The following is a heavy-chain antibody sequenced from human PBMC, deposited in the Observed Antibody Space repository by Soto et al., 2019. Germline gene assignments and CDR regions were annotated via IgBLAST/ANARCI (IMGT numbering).Heavy chain of an antibody. D-gene: IGHD3-3*01. CDR1: EYTFSDYY. CDR3: ASHYDLWTGYLSPVDY. V-gene: IGHV3-11*01. CDR2: IDTSSTKI. J-gene: IGHJ4*02. Sequence: PGGSLRLSCAASEYTFSDYYLSWIRQAPGKGLEWISYIDTSSTKIYYADSVRGRFTISRDNGKNSLFLEMNNLRVEDTAVYFCASHYDLWTGYLSPVDYWGRGTLVTVSS.